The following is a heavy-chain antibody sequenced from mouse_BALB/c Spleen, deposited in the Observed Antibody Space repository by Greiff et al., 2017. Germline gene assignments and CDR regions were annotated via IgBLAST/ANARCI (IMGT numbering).Heavy chain of an antibody. Sequence: DVKLQESGPGLVKPSQSLSLTCTVTGYSITSDYAWNWIRQFPGNKLEWMGYISYSGSTSYNPSLKSRISITRDTSKNQFFLQLNSVTTEDTATYYCARSDGVRGAMDYWGQGTSVTVSS. CDR3: ARSDGVRGAMDY. CDR2: ISYSGST. J-gene: IGHJ4*01. D-gene: IGHD1-1*02. V-gene: IGHV3-2*02. CDR1: GYSITSDYA.